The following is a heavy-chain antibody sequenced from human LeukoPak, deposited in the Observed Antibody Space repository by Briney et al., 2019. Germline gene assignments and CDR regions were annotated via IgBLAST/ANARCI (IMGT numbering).Heavy chain of an antibody. Sequence: SETLSLTCTVSGYSISSGYYWSWIRQPPGKGLEWIGYIYYSGSTNYNPSLKSRVTISVDTSKNQFSLKLSSVTAADTAVYFCARQYSSSRYYFDYWGQGTLVTVSS. J-gene: IGHJ4*02. V-gene: IGHV4-61*01. CDR1: GYSISSGYY. D-gene: IGHD6-13*01. CDR3: ARQYSSSRYYFDY. CDR2: IYYSGST.